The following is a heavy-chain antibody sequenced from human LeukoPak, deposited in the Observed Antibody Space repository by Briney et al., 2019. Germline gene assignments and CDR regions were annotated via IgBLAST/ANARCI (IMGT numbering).Heavy chain of an antibody. J-gene: IGHJ3*02. CDR2: IYTSGST. Sequence: SQTLSLTCTVSGGSISSGSYYWSWIRQPAGKGLEWIGRIYTSGSTNYNPSLKSRVTISVDTSKNQFSLKLSSVTAADTAVFYCARGVLHYDILTGYRPDAFDIWGQGTMVIVSS. CDR3: ARGVLHYDILTGYRPDAFDI. V-gene: IGHV4-61*02. D-gene: IGHD3-9*01. CDR1: GGSISSGSYY.